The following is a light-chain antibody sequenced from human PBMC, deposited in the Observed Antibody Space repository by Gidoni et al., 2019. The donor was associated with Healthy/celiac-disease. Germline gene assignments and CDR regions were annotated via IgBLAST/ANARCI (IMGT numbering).Light chain of an antibody. CDR1: QSVSSSY. CDR2: GAS. Sequence: ELVFTQSPGTLSLSPGERATLSCRASQSVSSSYLAWYQQRPGQAPRLLIYGASSRATGIPDRFSGSESGTDFTLTISRLEPEEFAVYYCQQYGSSPPWTFGQGTRVEIK. V-gene: IGKV3-20*01. CDR3: QQYGSSPPWT. J-gene: IGKJ1*01.